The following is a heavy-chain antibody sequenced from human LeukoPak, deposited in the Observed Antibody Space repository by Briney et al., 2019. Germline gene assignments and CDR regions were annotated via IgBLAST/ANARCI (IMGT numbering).Heavy chain of an antibody. V-gene: IGHV4-59*01. Sequence: SETLSLTCTVSGGSISSYYWSWIRQPPGKGLEWIGYIYYGGSTNYNPSLKSRVTISVDTSKNQFSLKLSSVTAADTAVFYCARSGGYNYGYGVFDYWGQGTLVTVSP. CDR2: IYYGGST. CDR1: GGSISSYY. CDR3: ARSGGYNYGYGVFDY. J-gene: IGHJ4*02. D-gene: IGHD5-18*01.